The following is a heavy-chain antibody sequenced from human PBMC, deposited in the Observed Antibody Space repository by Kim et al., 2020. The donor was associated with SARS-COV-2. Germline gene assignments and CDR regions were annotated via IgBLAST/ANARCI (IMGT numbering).Heavy chain of an antibody. Sequence: GGSLRLSCTTSGFTFTGYAMSWVRQAPGKGLEWVSSIDGSDGTTYYVDSVKGRFTISRDNSKNTLYLQMSTLRADDTAVYYCMKGGWGSIWDHWGQGTLFTVSS. CDR2: IDGSDGTT. CDR3: MKGGWGSIWDH. D-gene: IGHD2-21*01. V-gene: IGHV3-23*01. J-gene: IGHJ4*02. CDR1: GFTFTGYA.